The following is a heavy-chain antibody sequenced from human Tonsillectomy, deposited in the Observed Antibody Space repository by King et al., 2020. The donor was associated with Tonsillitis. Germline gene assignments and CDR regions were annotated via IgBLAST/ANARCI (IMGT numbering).Heavy chain of an antibody. CDR2: IRYDGRNK. Sequence: VQLVESGGGVVQPGGSLRLSCAASGFSFRSYGMHWVRQAPGKGLEWVAFIRYDGRNKDYADSVKGRLTISRDNSKNTLYLQMDSLRAEDTAVYFCAKEEYCTDGVCFNCDFGGQGSLVSVSS. V-gene: IGHV3-30*02. J-gene: IGHJ4*02. CDR3: AKEEYCTDGVCFNCDF. CDR1: GFSFRSYG. D-gene: IGHD2-8*01.